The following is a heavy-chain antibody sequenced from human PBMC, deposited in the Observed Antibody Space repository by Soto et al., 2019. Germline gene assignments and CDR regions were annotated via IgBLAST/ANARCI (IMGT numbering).Heavy chain of an antibody. CDR3: AKDKLVVVPAALESVY. D-gene: IGHD2-2*01. CDR2: ISGSGGTT. Sequence: GGSLRLSCAASGCTFSSKAMSWGRQAPGKGLEWVSGISGSGGTTYYADSVKGRFTISRDNSKNTLYLQMNSLRAEDTAVYYCAKDKLVVVPAALESVYWGQGTPVTVSS. V-gene: IGHV3-23*01. CDR1: GCTFSSKA. J-gene: IGHJ4*02.